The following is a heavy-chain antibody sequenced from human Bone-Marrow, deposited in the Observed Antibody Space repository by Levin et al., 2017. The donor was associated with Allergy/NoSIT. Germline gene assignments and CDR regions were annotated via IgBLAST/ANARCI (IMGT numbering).Heavy chain of an antibody. CDR3: ASFCSGGSCYPVQDY. Sequence: ASVKVSCKTSGYTFTGYYMHWVRQAPGQGLEWMGRINPNSGGTNYAQNFQGRVSMTRDTSISTAYMELSRLRSDDTAVYYCASFCSGGSCYPVQDYWGQGTLVTVSS. J-gene: IGHJ4*02. CDR1: GYTFTGYY. V-gene: IGHV1-2*06. CDR2: INPNSGGT. D-gene: IGHD2-15*01.